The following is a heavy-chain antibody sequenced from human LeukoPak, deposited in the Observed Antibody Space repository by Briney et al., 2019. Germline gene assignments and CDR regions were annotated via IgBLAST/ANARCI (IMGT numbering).Heavy chain of an antibody. Sequence: SETLSLTCTVAGGSISSGSYYWSWIRQPAGKGLEWIGRIYTRGRTNYNPSLKSRVTISVDTSKNQFSLKLSSVTAADTAVYYCARARSGKWGFDYWGQGTLVTVSS. J-gene: IGHJ4*02. CDR3: ARARSGKWGFDY. D-gene: IGHD1-26*01. CDR2: IYTRGRT. CDR1: GGSISSGSYY. V-gene: IGHV4-61*02.